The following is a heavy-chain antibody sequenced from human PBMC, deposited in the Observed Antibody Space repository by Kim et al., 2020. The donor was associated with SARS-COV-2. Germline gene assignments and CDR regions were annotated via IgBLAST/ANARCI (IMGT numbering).Heavy chain of an antibody. J-gene: IGHJ6*02. CDR3: AAEGGYCSGGSCYRDYYYGMDV. V-gene: IGHV1-69*02. CDR1: GGTFSSYT. D-gene: IGHD2-15*01. Sequence: SVKVSCKASGGTFSSYTISWVRQAPGQGLEWMGRIIPILGIANYAQKFQGRVTITADKSTSTAYMELSSLRSEDTAVYYCAAEGGYCSGGSCYRDYYYGMDVWGQGTTVTVSS. CDR2: IIPILGIA.